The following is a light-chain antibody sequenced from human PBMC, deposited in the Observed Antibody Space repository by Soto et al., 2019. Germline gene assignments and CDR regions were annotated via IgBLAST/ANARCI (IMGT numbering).Light chain of an antibody. CDR1: QSVSDN. CDR2: GAS. V-gene: IGKV3-15*01. Sequence: EVVMTQSPATLSVSPGERVTLSCRASQSVSDNLAWYQQKPCQAPSLLIYGASTRATTIPGRFSGRGSGTEFNLTVSSLQSEDFAVYYCQQSNNWPYTFGQGTNLDIK. J-gene: IGKJ2*01. CDR3: QQSNNWPYT.